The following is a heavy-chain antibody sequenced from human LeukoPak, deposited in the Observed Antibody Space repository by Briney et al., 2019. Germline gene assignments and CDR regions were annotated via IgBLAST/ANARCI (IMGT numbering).Heavy chain of an antibody. CDR1: GFTFSSYG. V-gene: IGHV3-30*02. D-gene: IGHD3-10*01. CDR3: AKDGMVRGQYYYYYMDV. Sequence: GGSLRLSCAASGFTFSSYGMHWVRQAPGKGLEWVAFILYDGSNKYYADSVKGRFTISRDNSKNTLYLQMNSLRAEDTAVYYCAKDGMVRGQYYYYYMDVWGKGTTVTISS. J-gene: IGHJ6*03. CDR2: ILYDGSNK.